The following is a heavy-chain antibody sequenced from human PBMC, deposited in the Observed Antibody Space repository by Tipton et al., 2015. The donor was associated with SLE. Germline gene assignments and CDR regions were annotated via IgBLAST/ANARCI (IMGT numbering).Heavy chain of an antibody. CDR3: AKGPGWQPLFFDY. CDR1: GFTFSSYG. V-gene: IGHV3-30*02. J-gene: IGHJ4*02. CDR2: IRYDGSNK. Sequence: GSLRLSCAASGFTFSSYGMHWVRQAPGKGLEWVAFIRYDGSNKYYADSVKGRFTISRDNSKNTLYLQMNSLRAEDTAVYYCAKGPGWQPLFFDYWGQGTLVTVSS. D-gene: IGHD2-15*01.